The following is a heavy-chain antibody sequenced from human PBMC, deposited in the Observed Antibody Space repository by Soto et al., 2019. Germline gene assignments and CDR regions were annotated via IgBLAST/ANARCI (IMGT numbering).Heavy chain of an antibody. CDR3: AKDILRYCSSTSCYYYGMDV. CDR1: GFTFSSYG. V-gene: IGHV3-30*18. Sequence: GGSLRLSCAASGFTFSSYGMHWVRQAPGKGLEWVAVISYDGSNKYYADSVKGRFTISRDNSKNTLYLQMNSLRAEDTAVYYCAKDILRYCSSTSCYYYGMDVWGQGTTVTVSS. CDR2: ISYDGSNK. J-gene: IGHJ6*02. D-gene: IGHD2-2*01.